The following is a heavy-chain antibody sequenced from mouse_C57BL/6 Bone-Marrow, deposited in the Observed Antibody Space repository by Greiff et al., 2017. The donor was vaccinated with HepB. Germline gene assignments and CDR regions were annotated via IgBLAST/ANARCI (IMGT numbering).Heavy chain of an antibody. D-gene: IGHD1-1*01. V-gene: IGHV2-9-1*01. CDR3: ARNFDYGSSYGFDV. CDR2: IWTGGGT. Sequence: QVQLQQSGPGLVAPSQSLSITCTVSGFSLTSDAISWVRQPPGKGLEWLGVIWTGGGTNYNSALKSRLSISKDNSKSQVFLKMNSLQTDDTARYYCARNFDYGSSYGFDVWGTGTTVTVSS. CDR1: GFSLTSDA. J-gene: IGHJ1*03.